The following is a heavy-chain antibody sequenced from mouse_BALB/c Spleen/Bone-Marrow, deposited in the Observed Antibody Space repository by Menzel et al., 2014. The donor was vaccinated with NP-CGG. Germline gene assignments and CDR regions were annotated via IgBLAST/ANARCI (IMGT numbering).Heavy chain of an antibody. CDR3: ARDMCDGLRWYFDV. D-gene: IGHD2-3*01. J-gene: IGHJ1*01. CDR2: IRNKANGYTT. CDR1: GFTFTDYY. Sequence: EVKVVESGGGLVQPGGSLRLSCATSGFTFTDYYMSWVRQPPGKALEWLGFIRNKANGYTTDYSASVKGRFTISRDNSQIILYLQMSTLRAEDSATYYCARDMCDGLRWYFDVWGAGTTVTVSS. V-gene: IGHV7-3*02.